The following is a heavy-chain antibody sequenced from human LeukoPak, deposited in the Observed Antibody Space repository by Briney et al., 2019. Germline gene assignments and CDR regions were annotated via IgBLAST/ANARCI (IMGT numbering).Heavy chain of an antibody. Sequence: PSETLSLTCAVYGGSLSGYYGSWIRQPPGKGLEWIGEINHSGSTNYNPSLKSRVPISVDTSKNQFSLKLSSVTAADTAVYYCARDSRLYGGRYEFDRGRQGTLVTVST. CDR1: GGSLSGYY. D-gene: IGHD3-16*01. CDR3: ARDSRLYGGRYEFDR. CDR2: INHSGST. V-gene: IGHV4-34*01. J-gene: IGHJ4*02.